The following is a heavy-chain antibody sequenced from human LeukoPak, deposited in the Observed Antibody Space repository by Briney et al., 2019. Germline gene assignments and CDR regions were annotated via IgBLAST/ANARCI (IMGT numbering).Heavy chain of an antibody. D-gene: IGHD6-19*01. J-gene: IGHJ4*02. CDR3: ARDLGNSGWYTFDY. CDR1: GDSVSSNNGA. Sequence: SQTLSLTCAISGDSVSSNNGAWNWIRQSPSRGFEWLGRTYYRSKWYSDYAVSMGGRITINPDTSKNHFSLQLNSVTPDDTAVYYCARDLGNSGWYTFDYWGQGTLVTVSS. V-gene: IGHV6-1*01. CDR2: TYYRSKWYS.